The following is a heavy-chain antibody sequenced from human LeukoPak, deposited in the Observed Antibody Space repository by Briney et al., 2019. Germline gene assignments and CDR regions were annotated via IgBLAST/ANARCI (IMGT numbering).Heavy chain of an antibody. Sequence: PGGSLRLSCAASGFTFSSYAMSWVRQAPGKELEWVSAISGSGGSTYYADSVKGRFTISRDNSKNTLYLQMNSLRAEDTAVYYCARVYYYDSSGYFGYWGQGTLVTVSS. CDR2: ISGSGGST. J-gene: IGHJ4*02. D-gene: IGHD3-22*01. CDR1: GFTFSSYA. CDR3: ARVYYYDSSGYFGY. V-gene: IGHV3-23*01.